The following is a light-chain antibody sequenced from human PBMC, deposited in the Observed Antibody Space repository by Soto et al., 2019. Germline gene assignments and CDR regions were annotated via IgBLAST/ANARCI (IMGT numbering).Light chain of an antibody. CDR2: DNN. Sequence: QSVLTQPPSVSAAPGQKVTISCSGGSSNIGDNYVSWYQQLPGTAPKLLIYDNNKRPSGIPDRFSGSKSGTSATLDISGLQSGDEGDYYCGSWDTSLSGIIFGGGTKVTVL. CDR3: GSWDTSLSGII. J-gene: IGLJ2*01. CDR1: SSNIGDNY. V-gene: IGLV1-51*01.